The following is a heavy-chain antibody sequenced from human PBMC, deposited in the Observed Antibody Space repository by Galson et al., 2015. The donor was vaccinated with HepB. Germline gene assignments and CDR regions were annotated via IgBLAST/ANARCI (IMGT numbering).Heavy chain of an antibody. CDR3: ARDAFRGNSFGK. D-gene: IGHD4-23*01. Sequence: SVKVSCKASGSTFTDNYIHWVRQAPGQGLESVGWINPKSGAATSAQKFKGRVTVTTDTSISTVYMDLSSLTSGDTALYYCARDAFRGNSFGKWGQGILIAVSS. CDR2: INPKSGAA. J-gene: IGHJ4*02. V-gene: IGHV1-2*02. CDR1: GSTFTDNY.